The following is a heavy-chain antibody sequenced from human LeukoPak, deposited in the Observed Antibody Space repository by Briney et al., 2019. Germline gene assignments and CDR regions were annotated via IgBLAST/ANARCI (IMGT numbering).Heavy chain of an antibody. D-gene: IGHD1-26*01. CDR1: GFTFSDYY. V-gene: IGHV3-11*01. CDR2: TSSSGSTI. CDR3: AGEIVGSSQFI. J-gene: IGHJ3*02. Sequence: PGGSLRLSCAASGFTFSDYYMSSIRQAPGKGLEWVSYTSSSGSTIYYADSVKGGFTISRDNAKNSLYLKMNSLRAEDTAVYYCAGEIVGSSQFIWGQGTMVTVSS.